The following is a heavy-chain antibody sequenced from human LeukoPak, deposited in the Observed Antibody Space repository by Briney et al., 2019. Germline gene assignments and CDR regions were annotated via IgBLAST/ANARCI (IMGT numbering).Heavy chain of an antibody. D-gene: IGHD2-2*01. CDR3: ARGNCSSTSCYRYFDY. CDR2: INHSGST. V-gene: IGHV4-61*01. J-gene: IGHJ4*02. Sequence: SETLSLTCTVSGGSVSSGSYYWSWIRQPPGKGLEWIGEINHSGSTNYNPSLKSRVTISVDTSKNQFSLKLSSVTAADTAVYYCARGNCSSTSCYRYFDYWGQGTLVTVSS. CDR1: GGSVSSGSYY.